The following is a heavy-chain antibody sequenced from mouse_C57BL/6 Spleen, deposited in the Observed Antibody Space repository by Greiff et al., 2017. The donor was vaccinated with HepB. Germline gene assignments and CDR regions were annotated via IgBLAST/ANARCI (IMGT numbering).Heavy chain of an antibody. CDR1: GYAFSSSW. CDR3: ARTRLYYGSSPFAY. J-gene: IGHJ3*01. CDR2: IYPGDGDT. V-gene: IGHV1-82*01. Sequence: QVQLQQSGPELVKPGASVKISCKASGYAFSSSWMNWVKQRPGKGLEWIGRIYPGDGDTNYNGKFKGKATLTADKSSSTAYMQLSSLTSEDSAVYFCARTRLYYGSSPFAYWGQGTLVTVSA. D-gene: IGHD1-1*01.